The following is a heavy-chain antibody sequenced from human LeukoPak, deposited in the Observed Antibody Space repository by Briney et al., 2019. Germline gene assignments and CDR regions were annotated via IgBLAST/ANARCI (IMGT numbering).Heavy chain of an antibody. CDR2: VWHSGST. D-gene: IGHD4-17*01. CDR1: GYSISSGYY. J-gene: IGHJ4*02. CDR3: ARAGTNLGDYDF. V-gene: IGHV4-38-2*02. Sequence: SETLSLNCTISGYSISSGYYWGWIRQSPGKGLEWIGNVWHSGSTYYNPSLKSRITISVDTSKNQFSLSLSSVTVADTAVYYCARAGTNLGDYDFWGQGTLVTVSS.